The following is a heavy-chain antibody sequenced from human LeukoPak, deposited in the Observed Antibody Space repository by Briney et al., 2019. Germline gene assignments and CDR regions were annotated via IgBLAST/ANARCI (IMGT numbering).Heavy chain of an antibody. J-gene: IGHJ4*02. V-gene: IGHV3-21*01. CDR3: ARDLHYYGSGSYLFPLGY. CDR2: ISSSSSYI. D-gene: IGHD3-10*01. Sequence: GGSLRLSCAASGFTFSSYWMSWVRQAPGKGLEWVSSISSSSSYIYYADSVKGRFTISRDNAKNSLYLQMNSLRAEDTAVYYCARDLHYYGSGSYLFPLGYWGQGTLVTVSS. CDR1: GFTFSSYW.